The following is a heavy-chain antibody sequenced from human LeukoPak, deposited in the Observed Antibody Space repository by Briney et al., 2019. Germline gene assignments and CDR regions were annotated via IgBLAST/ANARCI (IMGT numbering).Heavy chain of an antibody. CDR1: GFAISTFV. CDR2: NSGSGGST. J-gene: IGHJ4*02. Sequence: GGPLRLSCAASGFAISTFVMSWVHQAPGNRLDWVTINSGSGGSTYYADSVKGRFTISKETSKNTLYLQMNSLRAEDTAGYYCAKGVRTNKGGYYFDYCGQGTPVTVSS. V-gene: IGHV3-23*01. D-gene: IGHD1-7*01. CDR3: AKGVRTNKGGYYFDY.